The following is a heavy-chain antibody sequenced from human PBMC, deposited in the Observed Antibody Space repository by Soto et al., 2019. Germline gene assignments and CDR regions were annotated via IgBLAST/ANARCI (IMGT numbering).Heavy chain of an antibody. CDR1: KYIFTTYW. J-gene: IGHJ6*02. V-gene: IGHV5-10-1*01. Sequence: GESLKISCNASKYIFTTYWISWVRQMPGKGLEWMGRIDPSDSYTTYSPSFQGHVTISADKSISAAYLQWSSLKASDTAMYYCARHAAYNYYDSSGAGMDVWGQGTTVNVSS. CDR3: ARHAAYNYYDSSGAGMDV. CDR2: IDPSDSYT. D-gene: IGHD3-22*01.